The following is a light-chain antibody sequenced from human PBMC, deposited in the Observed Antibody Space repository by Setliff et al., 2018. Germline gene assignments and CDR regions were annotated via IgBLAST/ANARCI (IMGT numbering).Light chain of an antibody. V-gene: IGLV2-11*01. Sequence: QSVLTQPRSVSGSPGQSVTISCTGTSSDVGGYNYVSWYQQHPGKAPKLMIYDVSKRPSGVPDRFSGSKSGNTASLTISGLQAEDEADYYCCSYAGSYTSLYGFGNGTKVTVL. CDR2: DVS. J-gene: IGLJ1*01. CDR3: CSYAGSYTSLYG. CDR1: SSDVGGYNY.